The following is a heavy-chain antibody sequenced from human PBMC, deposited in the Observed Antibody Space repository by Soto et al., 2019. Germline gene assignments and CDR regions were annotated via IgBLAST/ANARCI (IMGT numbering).Heavy chain of an antibody. Sequence: GGSLRLSCAASGFTFSSYSMNWVRQAPGKGLEWVSSICYNSSYKYYADSVKGRFTISRDNSKNTLYLQMNSLRAEDTAVYYCAKDWVFNWNYVWARGNWFDPWGQGTLVTVST. J-gene: IGHJ5*02. CDR2: ICYNSSYK. CDR1: GFTFSSYS. V-gene: IGHV3-21*01. D-gene: IGHD1-7*01. CDR3: AKDWVFNWNYVWARGNWFDP.